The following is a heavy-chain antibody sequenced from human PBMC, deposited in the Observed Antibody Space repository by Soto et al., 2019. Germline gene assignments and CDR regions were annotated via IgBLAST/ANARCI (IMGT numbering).Heavy chain of an antibody. J-gene: IGHJ6*03. Sequence: PSETLSLPCVGSGGSLSDYFWRRIRQPPGMALEWIGEINHLGSINYNPSLKSRVTMSVDTSKNQFSLTLNSVTAADTATYYCARGGISHWAYFYYMDVWDRGTTVT. D-gene: IGHD2-21*01. CDR1: GGSLSDYF. CDR3: ARGGISHWAYFYYMDV. CDR2: INHLGSI. V-gene: IGHV4-34*01.